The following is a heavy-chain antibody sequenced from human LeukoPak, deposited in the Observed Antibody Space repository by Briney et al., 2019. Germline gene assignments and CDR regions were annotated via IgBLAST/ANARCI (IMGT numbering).Heavy chain of an antibody. J-gene: IGHJ4*02. Sequence: GGSLRLSCAASGFTFSSNTMSWVRLAPGKGLEWVSVISGNGGTTYYADSVKGRFTISRDNSKNTLYLQMNSLRAEDTAVYYCAKDRRDSGYDHCWGQGTLVTVSS. V-gene: IGHV3-23*01. CDR1: GFTFSSNT. CDR3: AKDRRDSGYDHC. D-gene: IGHD5-12*01. CDR2: ISGNGGTT.